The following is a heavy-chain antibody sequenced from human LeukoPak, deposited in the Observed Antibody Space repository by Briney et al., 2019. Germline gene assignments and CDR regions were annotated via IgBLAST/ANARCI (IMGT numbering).Heavy chain of an antibody. CDR1: GGTFSSYA. J-gene: IGHJ4*02. CDR3: ARDGSSGWNSIDY. CDR2: IIPIFGTA. V-gene: IGHV1-69*05. D-gene: IGHD6-19*01. Sequence: GASVKVSCKASGGTFSSYAISWVRQAPGQGLEWMGRIIPIFGTANYAQKFQGRVTITTDESTSTAYMELSSPRSEDTAVYYCARDGSSGWNSIDYWGQGTLVTVSS.